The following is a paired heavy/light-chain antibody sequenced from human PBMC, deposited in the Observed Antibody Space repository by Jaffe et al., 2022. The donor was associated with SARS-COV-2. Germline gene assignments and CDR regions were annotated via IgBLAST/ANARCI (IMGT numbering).Light chain of an antibody. V-gene: IGLV3-10*01. J-gene: IGLJ3*02. CDR3: YSTDSSGDLWV. CDR2: EDS. CDR1: ALPKKY. Sequence: SYELTQPPSVSVSPGQTARITCSGDALPKKYAYWYQQKSGQAPVLVIYEDSKRPSGIPERFSGSSSGTMATLTISGAQVEDEADYYCYSTDSSGDLWVFGGGTKLTVL.
Heavy chain of an antibody. CDR2: IYPGDSDT. J-gene: IGHJ4*02. V-gene: IGHV5-51*01. D-gene: IGHD3-16*01. Sequence: EVQLVQSGAEVKKPGESLKISCKGSGYSFTNYWIGWVRQMPGQGLEWMGIIYPGDSDTKYSPSFQGHVTISADKSINTAYLQWSSLRASDTAMYYCARPGEEGRNLWGLDYWGQGTLVTVSS. CDR3: ARPGEEGRNLWGLDY. CDR1: GYSFTNYW.